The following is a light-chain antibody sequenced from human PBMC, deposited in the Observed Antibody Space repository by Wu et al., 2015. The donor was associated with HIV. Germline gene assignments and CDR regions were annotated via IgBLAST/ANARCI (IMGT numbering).Light chain of an antibody. V-gene: IGKV1-39*01. J-gene: IGKJ4*01. Sequence: DIQMTQSPSSLSASVGDRVTITCRASRTITNYLNWYQQKPGKAPKVLIYGASTLQSGVPSRFSGSGSGTDFTLTISSLKPEDFATYYCQQSYITPLTFGGGTKVEIK. CDR1: RTITNY. CDR3: QQSYITPLT. CDR2: GAS.